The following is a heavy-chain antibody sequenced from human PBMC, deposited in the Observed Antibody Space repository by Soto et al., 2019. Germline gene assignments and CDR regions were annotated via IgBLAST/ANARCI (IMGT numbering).Heavy chain of an antibody. J-gene: IGHJ6*02. Sequence: EVQLVESGGGLVQPGGSLRLSCAASGFTFSSYWMSWVRQAPGKGREWVANIKQDGSEKYYVDSVKGRFTISRDNAKNSLYLQMNSLRAEDTAVYYCASRDITMVRGVYYYYGMDVWGQGTTVNVSS. CDR2: IKQDGSEK. V-gene: IGHV3-7*05. CDR3: ASRDITMVRGVYYYYGMDV. D-gene: IGHD3-10*01. CDR1: GFTFSSYW.